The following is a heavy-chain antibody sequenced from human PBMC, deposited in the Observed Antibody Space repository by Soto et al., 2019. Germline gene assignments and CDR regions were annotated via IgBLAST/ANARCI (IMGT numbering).Heavy chain of an antibody. CDR2: INPNSGGT. V-gene: IGHV1-2*02. D-gene: IGHD2-2*01. CDR3: ARLYCSSTSCWY. J-gene: IGHJ4*02. Sequence: ASLKGSCKASGYTFTGYYMHWVRQAPGQGLEWMGWINPNSGGTNYAQKFQGRVTMTRDTSISTANMELSRLRSDDTAVYYCARLYCSSTSCWYWGQGPLVPVSS. CDR1: GYTFTGYY.